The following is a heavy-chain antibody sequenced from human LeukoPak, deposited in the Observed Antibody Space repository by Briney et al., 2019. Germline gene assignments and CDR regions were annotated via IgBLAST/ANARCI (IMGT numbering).Heavy chain of an antibody. V-gene: IGHV4-30-2*01. CDR1: GGSISSGGYS. CDR3: ASKGSGSYYISHAFDI. J-gene: IGHJ3*02. Sequence: SQTLSLTCAVSGGSISSGGYSWSWIRQPPGKGLEWIGYIYHSGSTYYNPSLKSRVTISVDRSKNQFSLKLSSVTAADTAVYYCASKGSGSYYISHAFDIWGQGTMVTVSS. CDR2: IYHSGST. D-gene: IGHD1-26*01.